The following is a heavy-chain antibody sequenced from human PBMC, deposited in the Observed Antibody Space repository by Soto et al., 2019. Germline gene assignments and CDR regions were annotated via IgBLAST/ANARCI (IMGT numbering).Heavy chain of an antibody. CDR3: AKEGGYYGSGSYSVGENYYGMDV. Sequence: QVQLVESGGGVVQPGRSLRLSCAASGFTFSSYGMHWVRQAPGKGLEWVAVISYDGSNKYYADSVKGRFTISRDNSKNTLYLQMNRLGDEDTAVYYCAKEGGYYGSGSYSVGENYYGMDVWGQGTTVTVSS. V-gene: IGHV3-30*18. D-gene: IGHD3-10*01. J-gene: IGHJ6*02. CDR1: GFTFSSYG. CDR2: ISYDGSNK.